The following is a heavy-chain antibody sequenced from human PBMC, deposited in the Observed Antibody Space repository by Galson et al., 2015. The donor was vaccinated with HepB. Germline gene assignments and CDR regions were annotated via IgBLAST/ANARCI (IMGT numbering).Heavy chain of an antibody. Sequence: SVKVSCKASGYTFTSYGISWVRQAPGQGLEWMGWISAYNGNTNYAQKLQGRVTMTTDTSTSTAYMELRSLRSDDTAVYYCARVRHYDILTGYSIFDYWGQGTLVTVSS. J-gene: IGHJ4*02. V-gene: IGHV1-18*01. D-gene: IGHD3-9*01. CDR3: ARVRHYDILTGYSIFDY. CDR1: GYTFTSYG. CDR2: ISAYNGNT.